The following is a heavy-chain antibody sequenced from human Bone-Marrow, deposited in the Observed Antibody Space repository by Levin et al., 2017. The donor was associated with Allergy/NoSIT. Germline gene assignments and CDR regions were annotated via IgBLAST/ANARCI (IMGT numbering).Heavy chain of an antibody. CDR3: IPHCSGGSCYGYPDY. CDR1: GFTFGDYA. J-gene: IGHJ4*02. V-gene: IGHV3-49*03. Sequence: GESLKISCTASGFTFGDYAMSWFRQAPGKGLEWVGFIRSKAYGGTTEYAASVKGRFTISRDDSKSIAYLQMNSLKTEDTAVYYCIPHCSGGSCYGYPDYWGQGTLVTVSS. CDR2: IRSKAYGGTT. D-gene: IGHD2-15*01.